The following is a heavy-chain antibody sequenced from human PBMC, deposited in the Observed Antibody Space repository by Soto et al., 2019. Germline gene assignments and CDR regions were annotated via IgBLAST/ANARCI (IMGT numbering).Heavy chain of an antibody. Sequence: GGSLRLSCAASGFTFSSYAMHWVRQAPGKGLEWVAVISYDGSNKYYADSMKGRFTISRDNSKNTLYLQMNSLRAEDTAVYYCAGALRGDSSSWYRYYYYGMDVWGQGTTVTVSS. V-gene: IGHV3-30-3*01. CDR2: ISYDGSNK. CDR3: AGALRGDSSSWYRYYYYGMDV. D-gene: IGHD6-13*01. CDR1: GFTFSSYA. J-gene: IGHJ6*02.